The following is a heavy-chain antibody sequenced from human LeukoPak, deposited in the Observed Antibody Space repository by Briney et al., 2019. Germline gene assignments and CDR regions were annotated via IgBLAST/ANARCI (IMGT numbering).Heavy chain of an antibody. CDR3: ARESGMVRGVMSFDI. J-gene: IGHJ3*02. D-gene: IGHD3-10*01. Sequence: TSSETLSLTCAVYGGSFSGYYWSWIRQPPGKGLEWIGEINHSGSTNYNPSLKSRVTISVDTSKNQFSLKLSSVTAADTAVYYCARESGMVRGVMSFDIWGQGTMVTVSS. V-gene: IGHV4-34*01. CDR2: INHSGST. CDR1: GGSFSGYY.